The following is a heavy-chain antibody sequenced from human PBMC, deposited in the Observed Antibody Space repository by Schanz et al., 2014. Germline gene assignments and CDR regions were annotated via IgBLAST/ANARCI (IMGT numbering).Heavy chain of an antibody. CDR3: ARDRGGASFLDY. V-gene: IGHV1-46*01. CDR2: INPTGGMS. CDR1: GYSFTRYY. D-gene: IGHD4-17*01. Sequence: QVQLVQSGAEVKKPGASVKVSCKASGYSFTRYYMHWVRQAPGQGLEWMGIINPTGGMSTYAQQFQGRLTMTRDTSTSTVYMELSSLGSEETAVYYCARDRGGASFLDYWGQGTLITVSS. J-gene: IGHJ4*02.